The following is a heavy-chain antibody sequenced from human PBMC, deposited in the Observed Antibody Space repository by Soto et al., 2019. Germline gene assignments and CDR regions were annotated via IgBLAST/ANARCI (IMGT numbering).Heavy chain of an antibody. Sequence: PGGSLRLSCAASGFTFSSYGMHWVRQAPGKWLEWVAVISYDGSNKYYADSVKGRFTISRDNSKNTLYLQMNSLRAEDTAVYYCAKDFGSGWYRRPDYGMDVWGQGTTVNVSS. V-gene: IGHV3-30*18. D-gene: IGHD6-19*01. CDR3: AKDFGSGWYRRPDYGMDV. J-gene: IGHJ6*02. CDR1: GFTFSSYG. CDR2: ISYDGSNK.